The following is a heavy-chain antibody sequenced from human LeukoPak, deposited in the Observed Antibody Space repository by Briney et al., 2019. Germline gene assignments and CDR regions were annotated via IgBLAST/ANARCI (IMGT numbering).Heavy chain of an antibody. CDR2: IWYDGSNK. D-gene: IGHD5-24*01. CDR1: GFTFSSYG. Sequence: GRSLRLPCAASGFTFSSYGMHWVRQAPGKGLEWVAVIWYDGSNKYYADSVKGRFTISRDNSKNTLYLQMNSLRAEDTAVYYCAKDREMATIPHLMYFDYWGQGTLVTVSS. V-gene: IGHV3-33*06. J-gene: IGHJ4*02. CDR3: AKDREMATIPHLMYFDY.